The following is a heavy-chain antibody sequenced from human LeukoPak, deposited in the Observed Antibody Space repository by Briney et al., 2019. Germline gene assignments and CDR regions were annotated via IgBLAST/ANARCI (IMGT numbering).Heavy chain of an antibody. CDR3: ARDQRSRSYFDY. J-gene: IGHJ4*02. Sequence: ASVKVSCKASGGTFSSYAISWVRQAPGQGLEWMGWISAYNGNTNYAQKLQGRVTMTTDTSTSTAYMELRSLRSDDTAVYYCARDQRSRSYFDYWGQGTLVTVSS. CDR1: GGTFSSYA. CDR2: ISAYNGNT. V-gene: IGHV1-18*01.